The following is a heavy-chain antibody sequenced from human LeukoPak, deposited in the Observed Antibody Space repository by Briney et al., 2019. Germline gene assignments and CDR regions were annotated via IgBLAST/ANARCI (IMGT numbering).Heavy chain of an antibody. CDR1: GYTFTGSY. CDR2: INPNSGAT. CDR3: ARAYYDSSGYSDY. D-gene: IGHD3-22*01. J-gene: IGHJ4*02. Sequence: GPSVKVSCKASGYTFTGSYMHWVRQAPGQGLEWMGCINPNSGATNYAQKFQGRVTMTRNTSISISYMELSRLRSDDTAVYYCARAYYDSSGYSDYWGQGTLVTVSS. V-gene: IGHV1-2*02.